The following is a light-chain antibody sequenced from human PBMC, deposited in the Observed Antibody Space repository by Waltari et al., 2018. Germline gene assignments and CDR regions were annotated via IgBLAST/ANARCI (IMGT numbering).Light chain of an antibody. V-gene: IGKV3-15*01. CDR3: QQYSNWPPPLT. J-gene: IGKJ4*01. Sequence: EIVMTQSPATLSVSPGERVTLSCRASQSISTNLAWYQQRPGQGPRLLIYAASSRATDNPARFSGSWSWTEFTLTISSLHSEDFAVYYLQQYSNWPPPLTCGGGTKVE. CDR1: QSISTN. CDR2: AAS.